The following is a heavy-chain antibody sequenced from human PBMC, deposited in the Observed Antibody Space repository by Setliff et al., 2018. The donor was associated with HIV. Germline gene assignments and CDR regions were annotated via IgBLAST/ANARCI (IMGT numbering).Heavy chain of an antibody. J-gene: IGHJ6*02. CDR2: IYPGDSET. CDR1: GYSFTSHW. V-gene: IGHV5-51*01. Sequence: PGESLKISCRASGYSFTSHWIAWVRQMPGRGLEWMGIIYPGDSETRYSPSFVGQVTISVDKYINTAYLQWRSLKASDTAMYYCARRSSSGRYVYYYYGMDVWGQGTTVTVSS. CDR3: ARRSSSGRYVYYYYGMDV. D-gene: IGHD3-22*01.